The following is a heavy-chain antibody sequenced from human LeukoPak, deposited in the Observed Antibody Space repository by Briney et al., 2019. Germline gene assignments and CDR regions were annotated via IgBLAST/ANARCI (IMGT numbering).Heavy chain of an antibody. D-gene: IGHD3-22*01. CDR3: ARGGSGYEFDY. CDR1: GFTFSSYG. CDR2: ISGSGVTT. J-gene: IGHJ4*02. V-gene: IGHV3-23*01. Sequence: PGGSLRLSCAASGFTFSSYGMSWVRQAPGKGLEWVSAISGSGVTTYYADSVKGRFTISRDNSKHTLYLQMNSLRAEDTAVYYCARGGSGYEFDYWGQGTLVTVSS.